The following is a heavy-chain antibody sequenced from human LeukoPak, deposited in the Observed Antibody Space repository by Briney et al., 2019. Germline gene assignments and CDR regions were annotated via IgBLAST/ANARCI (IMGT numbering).Heavy chain of an antibody. Sequence: GGSLRLSCAASGFTFSTYWMHWVRQAPGKGLVWVSRINGDGSTTTYADSVKGRFTISRDNAQSTLYLQVNSLRVEDAAVYYCARVVLSGAYQIDFWGQGTLVTVSS. J-gene: IGHJ4*02. CDR3: ARVVLSGAYQIDF. CDR2: INGDGSTT. V-gene: IGHV3-74*01. CDR1: GFTFSTYW. D-gene: IGHD2/OR15-2a*01.